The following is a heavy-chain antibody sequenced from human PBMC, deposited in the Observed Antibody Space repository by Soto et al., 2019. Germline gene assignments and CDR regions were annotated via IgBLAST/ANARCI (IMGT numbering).Heavy chain of an antibody. D-gene: IGHD2-15*01. CDR1: GGSFSDYF. CDR2: INHSGTT. CDR3: ARGQSRWTFDY. J-gene: IGHJ4*02. Sequence: PSETLSLTCAVYGGSFSDYFWSWIRQPPGKGLEWIGEINHSGTTNYNPSLKSRVTISVDTSRNQFSLKLSSVTAADTAVYYCARGQSRWTFDYWGQGTLVTVSS. V-gene: IGHV4-34*01.